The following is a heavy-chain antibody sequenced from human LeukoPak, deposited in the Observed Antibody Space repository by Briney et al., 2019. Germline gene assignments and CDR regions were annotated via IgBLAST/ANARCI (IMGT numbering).Heavy chain of an antibody. CDR3: ARGRAMVTTVYGWFDP. CDR1: GYIFTSYY. D-gene: IGHD4-17*01. V-gene: IGHV1-2*02. Sequence: ASVKVSCKASGYIFTSYYMYWVRQAPGQGLEWMGWINPNSGDTNYAQKFQGRVTMTRDTSISTAYMELNRLRSDDTAVYYCARGRAMVTTVYGWFDPWGQGTLVTVSS. CDR2: INPNSGDT. J-gene: IGHJ5*02.